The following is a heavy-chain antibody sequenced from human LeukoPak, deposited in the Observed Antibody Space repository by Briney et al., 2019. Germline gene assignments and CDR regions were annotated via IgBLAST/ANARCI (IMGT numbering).Heavy chain of an antibody. D-gene: IGHD2-15*01. CDR1: GGSISSGGYY. V-gene: IGHV4-31*03. Sequence: SETLSPTCTVSGGSISSGGYYWSWIRQHPGKGLEWIGYIYYSGSTYYNPSLKSRLTISVDTSKNQFSLKLSSVTAADTAVYYCARGGYCSGGSCYLTWFDPWGQGTLVTVSS. CDR2: IYYSGST. CDR3: ARGGYCSGGSCYLTWFDP. J-gene: IGHJ5*02.